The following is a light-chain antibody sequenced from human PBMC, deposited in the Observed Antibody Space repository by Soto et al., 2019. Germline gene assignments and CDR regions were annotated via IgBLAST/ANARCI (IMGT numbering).Light chain of an antibody. Sequence: EIVMTQSPATLSVSPGERATLSCRASQSVSSSLAWFQQKPGQAPRLLISSASIRATGIPARFSGSGSGTEFTLPISSLQSEDFAIYYCQQYDDWPFTFGQGTKLEIK. V-gene: IGKV3D-15*01. CDR3: QQYDDWPFT. J-gene: IGKJ2*01. CDR2: SAS. CDR1: QSVSSS.